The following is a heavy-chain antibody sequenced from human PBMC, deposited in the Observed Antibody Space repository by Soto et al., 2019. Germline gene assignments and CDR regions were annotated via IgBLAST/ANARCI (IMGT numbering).Heavy chain of an antibody. CDR2: FDPEDGET. J-gene: IGHJ3*02. V-gene: IGHV1-24*01. CDR3: ATGRSVGATTDAFDI. D-gene: IGHD1-26*01. Sequence: ASVKVSCKVSGYSHTELSMHWVRQAPGKGLEWMGGFDPEDGETIYAQKFQGRVTMTEDTSTDTAYTELSSLRSEDTAVYYCATGRSVGATTDAFDIRGQGTMVTVSS. CDR1: GYSHTELS.